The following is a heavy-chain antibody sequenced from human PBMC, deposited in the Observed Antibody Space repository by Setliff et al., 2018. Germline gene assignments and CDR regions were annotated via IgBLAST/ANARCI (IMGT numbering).Heavy chain of an antibody. D-gene: IGHD6-19*01. CDR2: ISGDSEYI. V-gene: IGHV3-23*01. J-gene: IGHJ4*02. CDR1: GFTFSTYS. Sequence: GSLRLSCAASGFTFSTYSMSWVRQAPGKGLEWVSAISGDSEYIYYRDSVKGRFTISRANSKNTLYLQMNNLRVEDTARYYCVNHNPARRSPAGTALDSRGQGTLVTVSS. CDR3: VNHNPARRSPAGTALDS.